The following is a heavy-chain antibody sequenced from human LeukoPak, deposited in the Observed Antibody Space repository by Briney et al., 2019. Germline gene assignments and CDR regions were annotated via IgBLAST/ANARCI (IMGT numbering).Heavy chain of an antibody. V-gene: IGHV3-73*01. CDR3: LVVVAATRVTDAFDI. Sequence: GRSLRLSCAASGFTISGSTMHWVRQAPGKGLEWVGRIRSKANNYATVYAESVKGRFTISRDDSKNTAYLQMNSLKTEDTAVYYCLVVVAATRVTDAFDIWGQGTMVTVSS. J-gene: IGHJ3*02. CDR1: GFTISGST. D-gene: IGHD2-15*01. CDR2: IRSKANNYAT.